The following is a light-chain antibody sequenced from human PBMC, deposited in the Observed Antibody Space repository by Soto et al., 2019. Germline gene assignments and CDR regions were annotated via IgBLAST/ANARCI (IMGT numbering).Light chain of an antibody. V-gene: IGKV3-15*01. CDR3: QQYNNWPGT. CDR2: GAS. J-gene: IGKJ1*01. CDR1: QNILSN. Sequence: EVVLTQSPGTLSLSPGGRATLSCRASQNILSNLAWYQQKPGQAPRLLIYGASTRATGIPARFSGSGSGTEFTLTISSLQSEDFAVYYCQQYNNWPGTFGQGTKVDIK.